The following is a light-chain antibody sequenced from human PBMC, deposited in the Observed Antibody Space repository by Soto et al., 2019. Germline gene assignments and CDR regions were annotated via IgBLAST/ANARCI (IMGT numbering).Light chain of an antibody. CDR2: GAS. J-gene: IGKJ1*01. V-gene: IGKV3-15*01. Sequence: EIVLTQSPATLSVSPGERVTLSCRASQSVDISLAWYQQKPGQAPRLLIYGASTRATDMPGTFSGRGSGTEFTLTITSLRPEDFGVYYCQQYNNWPRTFGQGTKVDIK. CDR1: QSVDIS. CDR3: QQYNNWPRT.